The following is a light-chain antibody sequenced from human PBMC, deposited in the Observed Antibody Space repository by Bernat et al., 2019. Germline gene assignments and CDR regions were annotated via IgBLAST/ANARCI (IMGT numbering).Light chain of an antibody. CDR2: LSS. J-gene: IGKJ2*01. CDR3: QQSFRTPYT. Sequence: DIQMTQSPSPLSASVEDRVTFTCRASQNINNYLNWYQQKPGKAPKLLIYLSSNLQSGVPSRFSGSGSGTDFTLTISSLQPEDFATYFCQQSFRTPYTFGQGTKLDIE. CDR1: QNINNY. V-gene: IGKV1-39*01.